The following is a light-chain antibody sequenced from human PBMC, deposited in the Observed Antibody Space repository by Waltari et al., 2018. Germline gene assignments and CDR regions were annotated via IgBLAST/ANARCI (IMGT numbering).Light chain of an antibody. V-gene: IGKV4-1*01. J-gene: IGKJ5*01. CDR2: WAS. CDR1: QSVLYSSNNKNF. Sequence: DIVMTQSPQSLTVSLGERATINCKSSQSVLYSSNNKNFLGWYQEKPGQPPKWLIYWASIREAGVPYRFNGSGSGTDFTLTINSLQAEDVAIYDCQQYHSIPITFGQGTRLEIK. CDR3: QQYHSIPIT.